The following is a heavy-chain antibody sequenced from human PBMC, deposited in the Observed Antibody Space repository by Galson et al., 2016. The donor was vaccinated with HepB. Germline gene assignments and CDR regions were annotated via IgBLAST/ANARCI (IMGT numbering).Heavy chain of an antibody. Sequence: SETLSLTCTVSGVSITDYFWSWIRQPPGKGLEWIGYIYYSGNTKYNPSLKSRVSMSIDTSKSQISLKVTSVTAADAAVYYCVTDRRDGYLDAFDMWGQGTMVTVSS. J-gene: IGHJ3*02. V-gene: IGHV4-59*01. CDR3: VTDRRDGYLDAFDM. D-gene: IGHD5-24*01. CDR2: IYYSGNT. CDR1: GVSITDYF.